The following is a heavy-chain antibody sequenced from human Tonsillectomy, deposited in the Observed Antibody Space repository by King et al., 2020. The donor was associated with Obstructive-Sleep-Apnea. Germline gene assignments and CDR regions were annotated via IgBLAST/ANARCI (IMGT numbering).Heavy chain of an antibody. Sequence: QLVQSGAEVKKPGASVKVSCKASGYTFTSYGISWVRQAPGQGLEWMGWISAYNGNTNYAQKLQGRVTMTTDTSPRTAYIERRSLRSDDTAVYYCARGVYYDSSGYQVWFDPWGQGTLVTVSS. CDR1: GYTFTSYG. V-gene: IGHV1-18*01. J-gene: IGHJ5*02. CDR3: ARGVYYDSSGYQVWFDP. D-gene: IGHD3-22*01. CDR2: ISAYNGNT.